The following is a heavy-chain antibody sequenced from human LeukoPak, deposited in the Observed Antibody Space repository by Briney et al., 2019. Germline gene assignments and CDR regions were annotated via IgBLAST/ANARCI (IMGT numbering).Heavy chain of an antibody. D-gene: IGHD2-21*01. CDR3: ARETMWFFATGSFDY. V-gene: IGHV3-74*01. CDR1: GFTFSSYW. CDR2: INSDGSST. Sequence: GGSLRLSCAASGFTFSSYWMHWVRQAPGQGLVWVARINSDGSSTSYADSVKGRFTISRDNAKNTLYLQMNSLRAEDTAVYYCARETMWFFATGSFDYWGQGTLVTVSS. J-gene: IGHJ4*02.